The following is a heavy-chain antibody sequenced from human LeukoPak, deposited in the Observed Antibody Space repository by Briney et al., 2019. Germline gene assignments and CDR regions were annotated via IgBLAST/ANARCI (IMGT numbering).Heavy chain of an antibody. Sequence: GGSLRLSCTPSGFTFSSHAMSWVRQAPGKGLEWVSGISGNGAGTYYGDSVKGRFTISRDNSKNTLYLQMNSLRAEDTAVYYCTTDLEGTMPSWGQGTLVTVSS. V-gene: IGHV3-23*02. D-gene: IGHD2-2*01. J-gene: IGHJ5*02. CDR2: ISGNGAGT. CDR3: TTDLEGTMPS. CDR1: GFTFSSHA.